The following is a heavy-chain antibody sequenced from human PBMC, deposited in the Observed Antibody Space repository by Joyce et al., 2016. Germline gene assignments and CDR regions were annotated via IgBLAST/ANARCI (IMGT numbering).Heavy chain of an antibody. CDR3: ARKLRYLDWTYDAFDI. Sequence: EVQLVQSGAEVKKPGESLRISCKGSGYSFAGYWITWVCQMPGKGLEWMGRIDPGDSYSNYGPSAQGHVTISADKSISTAYLQWSSLKASDTAMYYCARKLRYLDWTYDAFDIWGQGTMVTVSS. CDR2: IDPGDSYS. J-gene: IGHJ3*02. D-gene: IGHD3-9*01. CDR1: GYSFAGYW. V-gene: IGHV5-10-1*03.